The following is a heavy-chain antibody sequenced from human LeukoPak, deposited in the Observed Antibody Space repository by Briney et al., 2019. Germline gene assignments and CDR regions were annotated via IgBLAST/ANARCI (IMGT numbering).Heavy chain of an antibody. CDR3: ARGCSSTSCYVLEGSYYYYYMDV. J-gene: IGHJ6*03. CDR1: GGTFSSYA. CDR2: IIPIFGTA. V-gene: IGHV1-69*05. D-gene: IGHD2-2*01. Sequence: GSSVKVSCKASGGTFSSYAISWVRQAPGQGLEWMGGIIPIFGTANYAQKFQGRVTITTDESTSTAYMELSSLRSEDTAVYYCARGCSSTSCYVLEGSYYYYYMDVWGKGTTVTVSS.